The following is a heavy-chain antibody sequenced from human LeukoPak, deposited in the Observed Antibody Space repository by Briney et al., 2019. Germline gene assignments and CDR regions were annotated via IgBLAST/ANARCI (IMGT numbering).Heavy chain of an antibody. CDR2: ISYDGSNK. CDR3: ARDRRSSSWEYYFDY. D-gene: IGHD6-13*01. Sequence: GGSLRLSCAASGFTFSSYGMPWVRQAPGKGLEWVAVISYDGSNKYYADSVKGRFTISRDNSKNTLYLQMNSLRAEDTAVYYCARDRRSSSWEYYFDYWGQGTPVTVSS. CDR1: GFTFSSYG. V-gene: IGHV3-30*03. J-gene: IGHJ4*02.